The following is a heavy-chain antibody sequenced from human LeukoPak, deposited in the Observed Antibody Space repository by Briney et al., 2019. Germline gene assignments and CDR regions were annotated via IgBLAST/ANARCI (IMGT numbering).Heavy chain of an antibody. D-gene: IGHD3-10*01. V-gene: IGHV4-39*07. J-gene: IGHJ6*03. CDR1: GVSISGSYYY. CDR3: ARTTMVRGTYYMDV. CDR2: IYYSGST. Sequence: SETLSLTCAVSGVSISGSYYYWGWIRQPPGKGLEWIGNIYYSGSTYYNASLQSRVTISIDTSKNQFSLKLSSVTAADTAVYYCARTTMVRGTYYMDVWGKGTTVTISS.